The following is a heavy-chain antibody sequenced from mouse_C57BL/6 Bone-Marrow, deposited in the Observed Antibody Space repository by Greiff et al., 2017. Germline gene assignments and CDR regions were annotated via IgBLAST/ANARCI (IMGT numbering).Heavy chain of an antibody. CDR1: GYTFTDYE. Sequence: VQLQESGAELVRPGASVTLSCKASGYTFTDYEMHWVKQTPVHGLEWIGAIDPETGGTAYNQKFKGKAILTADKSSSTAYMELRSLTSEDSAVYYFTAIYYDNYLYWYFDVWGTGTTVTVSS. D-gene: IGHD2-1*01. CDR3: TAIYYDNYLYWYFDV. J-gene: IGHJ1*03. CDR2: IDPETGGT. V-gene: IGHV1-15*01.